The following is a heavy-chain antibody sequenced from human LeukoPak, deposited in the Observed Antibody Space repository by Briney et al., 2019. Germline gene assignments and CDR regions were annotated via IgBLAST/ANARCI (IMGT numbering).Heavy chain of an antibody. D-gene: IGHD2-15*01. Sequence: GASVKVSCKASGYTFTSYGISWVRPAPGQGLEWMGWISAYNGNTKYVEKLQGRVTMTTDTSTSTAYMELRSLRSDDTAVYYCARDDGGGYCSGGSCYSDYWGQGTLVTVSS. V-gene: IGHV1-18*01. CDR2: ISAYNGNT. CDR3: ARDDGGGYCSGGSCYSDY. CDR1: GYTFTSYG. J-gene: IGHJ4*02.